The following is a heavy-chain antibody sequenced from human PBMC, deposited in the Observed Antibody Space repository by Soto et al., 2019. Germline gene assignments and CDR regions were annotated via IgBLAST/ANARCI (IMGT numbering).Heavy chain of an antibody. D-gene: IGHD3-22*01. V-gene: IGHV4-61*01. CDR3: ARDRGYYDSSGYLKAFDI. CDR1: GGCVRGGSYY. Sequence: PSWPLSLTCTGSGGCVRGGSYYWSWIRQPPGKGLEWIGYIYYSGSTNYNSSLKSRVTISVDTSKNQFSLKLTSVTAADTAVYYCARDRGYYDSSGYLKAFDIWGQGTMVT. J-gene: IGHJ3*02. CDR2: IYYSGST.